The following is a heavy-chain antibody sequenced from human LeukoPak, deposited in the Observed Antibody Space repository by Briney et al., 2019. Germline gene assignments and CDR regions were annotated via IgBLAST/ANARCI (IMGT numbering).Heavy chain of an antibody. V-gene: IGHV4-4*07. CDR3: GRNPRIAAAGLGTFLDY. CDR1: GGSISSYY. Sequence: SETLSLTCTVSGGSISSYYWSWIRQPAGRGLEWIGRIYTSGSTNYNPSLKSRVTMSVDTSKNQFSLKLSSVTAADTAVYYCGRNPRIAAAGLGTFLDYWGQGTLVTVSS. CDR2: IYTSGST. D-gene: IGHD6-13*01. J-gene: IGHJ4*02.